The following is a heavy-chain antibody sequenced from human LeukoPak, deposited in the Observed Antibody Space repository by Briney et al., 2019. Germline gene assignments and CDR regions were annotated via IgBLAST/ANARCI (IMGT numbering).Heavy chain of an antibody. CDR3: ARDARLMAFDN. CDR2: ISGSGSST. J-gene: IGHJ4*02. CDR1: GFTFSSYG. Sequence: PGGSLRLSCAASGFTFSSYGMSWVRQAPGKELEWVSAISGSGSSTYYAASVKGRFTISRDNHKNTLYLQMNSLRADDTAVYYCARDARLMAFDNWGQGTLVTVSS. D-gene: IGHD2-8*01. V-gene: IGHV3-23*01.